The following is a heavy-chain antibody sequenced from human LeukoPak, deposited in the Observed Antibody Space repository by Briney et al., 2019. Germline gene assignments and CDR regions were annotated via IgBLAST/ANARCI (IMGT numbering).Heavy chain of an antibody. D-gene: IGHD4-17*01. CDR2: IYYSGGT. CDR3: ARGPYGDDL. CDR1: GGSISSYS. J-gene: IGHJ5*02. Sequence: SETLSLTCTLSGGSISSYSWSWIRQPPGKGLEWIGYIYYSGGTNYNTSLKSRVTISVDTSKNQFSLKLSSVTAADTAVYYCARGPYGDDLWGQGTLVTVSS. V-gene: IGHV4-59*01.